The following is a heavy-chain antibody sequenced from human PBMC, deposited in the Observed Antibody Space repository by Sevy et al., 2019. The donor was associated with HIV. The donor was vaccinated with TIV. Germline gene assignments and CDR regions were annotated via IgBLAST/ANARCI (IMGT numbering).Heavy chain of an antibody. CDR1: GFTFSSYS. Sequence: GGCLRLSCAASGFTFSSYSMNWVRQAPGKGLEWFSSISSSSSYIYYADSVKGRFTISRDNAKNSLSLQMNSLRAEDTAVYYCARCGNYYDGGYFDYWGQGTLVTVSS. J-gene: IGHJ4*02. V-gene: IGHV3-21*01. CDR3: ARCGNYYDGGYFDY. D-gene: IGHD3-22*01. CDR2: ISSSSSYI.